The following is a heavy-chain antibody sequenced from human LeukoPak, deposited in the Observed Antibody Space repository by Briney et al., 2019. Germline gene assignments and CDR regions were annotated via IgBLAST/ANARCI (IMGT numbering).Heavy chain of an antibody. Sequence: PGGSLRLSCSASGFTFSRSPMHWVRQAPGKGLEYVSAISSDGVSTYCGASVKGRFTIPRDNSKNTLYLQMSSLRAEDTALYYCVKETAFYDHWGPGTLVTVSS. CDR2: ISSDGVST. J-gene: IGHJ4*02. V-gene: IGHV3-64D*06. D-gene: IGHD2/OR15-2a*01. CDR3: VKETAFYDH. CDR1: GFTFSRSP.